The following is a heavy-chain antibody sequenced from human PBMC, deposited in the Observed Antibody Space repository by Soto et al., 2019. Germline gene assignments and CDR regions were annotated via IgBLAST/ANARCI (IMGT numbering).Heavy chain of an antibody. J-gene: IGHJ4*02. CDR2: IYYSGSN. D-gene: IGHD3-22*01. CDR1: GGSISSGGYY. Sequence: QVQLQESGPGLVKPSQTLSLTCTVSGGSISSGGYYWSWIRQHPGKGLEWIGYIYYSGSNYYNPSLKSRVTISVDTSKNQFSLKLSSVTAADTAVYYCARGYYYDSSGYLNPFDYWGQGTLVTVSS. CDR3: ARGYYYDSSGYLNPFDY. V-gene: IGHV4-31*03.